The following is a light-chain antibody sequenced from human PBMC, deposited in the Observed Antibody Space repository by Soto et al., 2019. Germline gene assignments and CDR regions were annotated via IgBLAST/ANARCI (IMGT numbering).Light chain of an antibody. CDR3: QHHCNWPPFA. CDR2: HAS. Sequence: IVMTQSPATLSVSPGESATLSCRASQSVGTSLAWYQHKPGQAPRLLIYHASTRATAVPARFRGSGSGTEFTPTISSLQSEDFAVYYRQHHCNWPPFAFGPGTKLEI. V-gene: IGKV3-15*01. CDR1: QSVGTS. J-gene: IGKJ2*01.